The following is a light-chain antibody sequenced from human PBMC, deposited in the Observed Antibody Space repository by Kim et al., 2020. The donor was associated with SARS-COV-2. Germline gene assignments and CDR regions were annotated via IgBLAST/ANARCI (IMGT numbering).Light chain of an antibody. Sequence: QRFIVSCSGSSSNIGSNYVYWYQQLPGTAPKLLIYKNDQWPSGVPDRFSGSKSGTSASLAIGGLRSEDEADYYCAVWDDSLSGYVFGTGTKVTVL. V-gene: IGLV1-47*01. J-gene: IGLJ1*01. CDR2: KND. CDR1: SSNIGSNY. CDR3: AVWDDSLSGYV.